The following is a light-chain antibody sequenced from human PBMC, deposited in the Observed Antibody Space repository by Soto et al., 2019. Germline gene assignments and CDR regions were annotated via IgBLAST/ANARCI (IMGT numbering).Light chain of an antibody. V-gene: IGLV2-23*03. J-gene: IGLJ2*01. CDR1: SSDVGSYNL. Sequence: QSALPQPASVSGSPGQSITISCTGTSSDVGSYNLVSWYQQHPGKAPKLMIYEGSKRPSGVSNRFSGSKSGNKASLTISGLQAEDEADYYCSSYAGSSTFVVFGGGTKGTVL. CDR3: SSYAGSSTFVV. CDR2: EGS.